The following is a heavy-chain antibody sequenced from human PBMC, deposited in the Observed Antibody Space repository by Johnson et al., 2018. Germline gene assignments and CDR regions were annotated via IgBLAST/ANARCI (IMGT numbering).Heavy chain of an antibody. D-gene: IGHD3-16*01. V-gene: IGHV3-11*01. CDR1: GFTFSDYY. CDR2: ISRSGSTI. J-gene: IGHJ1*01. CDR3: GRAGGDSPWVLFQH. Sequence: QVQLVESGGGLVKPGGSLRLSCAASGFTFSDYYMSWVRQVPGKGLEWVSHISRSGSTIYYVDSVKGRFTISRDNAKNSLYLQMNRLRAEDTAVYYCGRAGGDSPWVLFQHWGQGTLGTVSA.